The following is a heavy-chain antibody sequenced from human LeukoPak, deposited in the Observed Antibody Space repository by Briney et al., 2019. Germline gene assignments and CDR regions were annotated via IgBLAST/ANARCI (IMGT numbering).Heavy chain of an antibody. CDR3: ARDHNGLFDY. Sequence: SQTLSLTCTVSGGSISSGGYYWSWIRQHPGKGLEWIGYIYYSGSTYYNPSLKSRVTISVDTSKNQFSPKLSSVTAADTAVYYCARDHNGLFDYWGQGTLVTVSS. D-gene: IGHD1-14*01. V-gene: IGHV4-31*03. J-gene: IGHJ4*02. CDR2: IYYSGST. CDR1: GGSISSGGYY.